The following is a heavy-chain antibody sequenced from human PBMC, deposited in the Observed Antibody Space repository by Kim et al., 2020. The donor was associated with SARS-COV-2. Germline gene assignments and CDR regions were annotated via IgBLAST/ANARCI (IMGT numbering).Heavy chain of an antibody. V-gene: IGHV4-59*13. CDR3: ARGRGWLPAS. CDR1: DGSINNYY. J-gene: IGHJ5*02. D-gene: IGHD3-22*01. CDR2: IHNSGTT. Sequence: SETLSLICTVSDGSINNYYWSWIRQAPGKGLEWIGNIHNSGTTTYKPSLMSRVTMLLATSNNQFSLKLSSVTAADTAVYYCARGRGWLPASCGQGTLVTVSS.